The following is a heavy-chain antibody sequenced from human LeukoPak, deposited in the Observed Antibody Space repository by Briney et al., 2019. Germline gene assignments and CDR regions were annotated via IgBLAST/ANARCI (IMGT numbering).Heavy chain of an antibody. CDR2: INPNSGGT. J-gene: IGHJ4*02. CDR3: ARVFRPYYYDSSGYLPDY. V-gene: IGHV1-2*02. CDR1: GYTFTAYY. D-gene: IGHD3-22*01. Sequence: ASVKVSCKASGYTFTAYYMHWVRQAPGQGLEWMGWINPNSGGTNYAQKLQGRVTMTTDTSTSTAYMELRSLRSDDTAVYYCARVFRPYYYDSSGYLPDYWGQGTLVTVSS.